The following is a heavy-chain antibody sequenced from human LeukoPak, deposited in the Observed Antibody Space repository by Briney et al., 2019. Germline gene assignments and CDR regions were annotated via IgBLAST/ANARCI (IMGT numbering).Heavy chain of an antibody. CDR2: INPNSGGT. J-gene: IGHJ2*01. D-gene: IGHD6-13*01. CDR3: ARQQSSWYGLYWYFDL. Sequence: ASVKLSCKASGYTFTGYYMLWVRQAPGQGLEWMGWINPNSGGTNYAQQFQGRVTMTRDTSISTAYMELSRLRSDDTAVYYCARQQSSWYGLYWYFDLWGRGTLVTVSS. CDR1: GYTFTGYY. V-gene: IGHV1-2*02.